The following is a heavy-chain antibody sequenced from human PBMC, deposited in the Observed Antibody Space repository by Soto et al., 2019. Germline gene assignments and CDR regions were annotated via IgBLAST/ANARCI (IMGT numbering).Heavy chain of an antibody. CDR1: GFTFSTYT. CDR2: IGTSTSYI. V-gene: IGHV3-21*02. D-gene: IGHD2-8*02. CDR3: ARAAGTDSTSSAVPH. J-gene: IGHJ4*02. Sequence: EVQLVESGGGLVKPGGSLRLSCVASGFTFSTYTMSWVRQAPGKGLEWLSSIGTSTSYIYYANSVKGRFTISRDNATNSGFLPMDSLRAEDTAMYYCARAAGTDSTSSAVPHWGQGTLVTVSS.